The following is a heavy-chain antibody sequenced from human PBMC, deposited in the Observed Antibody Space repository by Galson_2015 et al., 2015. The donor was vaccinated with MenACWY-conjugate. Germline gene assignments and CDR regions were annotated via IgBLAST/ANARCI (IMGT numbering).Heavy chain of an antibody. V-gene: IGHV3-30*04. CDR3: ARCPRGDCLTPIDY. CDR2: ISYDGSNK. D-gene: IGHD2-21*02. J-gene: IGHJ4*02. Sequence: SLRLSCAASGFTFGSYAMHWVRQAPGKGLEWVAVISYDGSNKYYADSVKGRFTISRDNSKNTLYLQMNSLRAEDTAVYYCARCPRGDCLTPIDYWGQGTLVTVSS. CDR1: GFTFGSYA.